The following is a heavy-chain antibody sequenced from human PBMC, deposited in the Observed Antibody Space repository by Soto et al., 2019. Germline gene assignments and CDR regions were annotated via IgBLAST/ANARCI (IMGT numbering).Heavy chain of an antibody. V-gene: IGHV3-23*01. D-gene: IGHD6-19*01. Sequence: GGSLRLSCAASGFTFSSYAMSWVRQAPGKGLEWVSAISGSGGSTFYADSVKGRFTISRDTSRNTLDLQMNFLRAEDTAVYYCAKASYSSGWDYGMGVWGQGTTVTVSS. CDR1: GFTFSSYA. CDR2: ISGSGGST. CDR3: AKASYSSGWDYGMGV. J-gene: IGHJ6*01.